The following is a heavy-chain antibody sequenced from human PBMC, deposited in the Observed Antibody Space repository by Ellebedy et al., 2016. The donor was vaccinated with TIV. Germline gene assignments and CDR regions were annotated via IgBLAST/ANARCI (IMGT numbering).Heavy chain of an antibody. CDR2: IYHSGST. V-gene: IGHV4-4*02. CDR1: GGSISSSNW. D-gene: IGHD5-18*01. CDR3: ARSLDTAMANYDY. J-gene: IGHJ4*02. Sequence: MPSETLSLTCAVSGGSISSSNWWSWVRQPPGKGLEWIGEIYHSGSTNYNPSLKSRVTISVDTSKNQFSLKLTSVTAADTAVYYCARSLDTAMANYDYWGQGTLVTVSS.